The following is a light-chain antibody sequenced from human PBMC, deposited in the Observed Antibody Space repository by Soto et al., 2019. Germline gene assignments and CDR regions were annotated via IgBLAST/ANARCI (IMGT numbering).Light chain of an antibody. CDR1: SSDVGGYNY. J-gene: IGLJ3*02. Sequence: QSALTQPPSASGSPGQSVTISCTGTSSDVGGYNYVSWYQQHPGKAPKLMIYEVSKRPSGVPDRFSGSKSGNTASLTVSGLQAEDEADYYCSSYAGSNRMFGGGTKLTV. CDR3: SSYAGSNRM. CDR2: EVS. V-gene: IGLV2-8*01.